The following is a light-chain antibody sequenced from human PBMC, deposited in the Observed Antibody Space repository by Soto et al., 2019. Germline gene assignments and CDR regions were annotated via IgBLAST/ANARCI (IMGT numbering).Light chain of an antibody. CDR1: SSNIGSNT. V-gene: IGLV1-44*01. Sequence: QPVLTQPPSASGTPGQRVTISCSGSSSNIGSNTVNWYQQLPGTAPKLLIYSNKQRPSGVPDRFSGSKSGTSASLAISGLQSEDEADYYCAAWDASLKGVVFGGGTQLTVL. CDR2: SNK. CDR3: AAWDASLKGVV. J-gene: IGLJ2*01.